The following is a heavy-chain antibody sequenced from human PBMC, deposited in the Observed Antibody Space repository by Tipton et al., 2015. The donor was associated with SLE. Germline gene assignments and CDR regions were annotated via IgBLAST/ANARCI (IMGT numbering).Heavy chain of an antibody. J-gene: IGHJ4*02. V-gene: IGHV3-30*02. CDR1: GFTFSSYG. D-gene: IGHD1-26*01. CDR2: IHYDGSNK. Sequence: LRLSCAASGFTFSSYGMHWVRQAPGKGLEWVAFIHYDGSNKYYADSVKGRFTISRDNSKNTLYLQMNSLRAEDSAVYYCAKGQGDGYYFDYWGQGTLVTVSS. CDR3: AKGQGDGYYFDY.